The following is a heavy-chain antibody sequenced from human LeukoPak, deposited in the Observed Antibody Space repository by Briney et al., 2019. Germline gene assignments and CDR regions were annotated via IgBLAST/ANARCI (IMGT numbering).Heavy chain of an antibody. D-gene: IGHD3-10*01. CDR1: GGSISSSSYY. CDR2: IYYSGST. Sequence: SETLSLTCTVSGGSISSSSYYWGWIRQPPGKGLEWIGSIYYSGSTYYNPSLKSRVTISVDTSKNQFSLKLSSVTAADTAVYYCARESMVREFFDYWGQGTLVTVSS. J-gene: IGHJ4*02. CDR3: ARESMVREFFDY. V-gene: IGHV4-39*02.